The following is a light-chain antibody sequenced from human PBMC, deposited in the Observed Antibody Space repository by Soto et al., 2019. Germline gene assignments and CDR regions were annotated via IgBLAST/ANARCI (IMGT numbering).Light chain of an antibody. CDR3: QVWDSSSDHVI. J-gene: IGLJ2*01. CDR2: YDT. Sequence: SYELTQPPSVSVAPGKTARITCGGNNIGSESVHWYQQKPGQAPVLVIYYDTDRPSGIPERLSGSKSGNTATLTISRVEAGDEADYYCQVWDSSSDHVIFGGGSKVTV. V-gene: IGLV3-21*04. CDR1: NIGSES.